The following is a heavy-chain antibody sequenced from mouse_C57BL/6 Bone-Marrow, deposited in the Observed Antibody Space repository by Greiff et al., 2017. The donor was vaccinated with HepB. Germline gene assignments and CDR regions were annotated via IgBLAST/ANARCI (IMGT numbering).Heavy chain of an antibody. CDR1: GYTFTSYW. Sequence: QVQLQQPGAELVMPGASVKLSCKASGYTFTSYWMHWVKQRPGQGLEWIGEIDPSDSYTNYNQKFKGKSTLTVDKSSSTAYMQLSSLTSEDSAVYYCARWDGRYCDVWGTGTTVNVSS. J-gene: IGHJ1*03. D-gene: IGHD2-3*01. CDR3: ARWDGRYCDV. CDR2: IDPSDSYT. V-gene: IGHV1-69*01.